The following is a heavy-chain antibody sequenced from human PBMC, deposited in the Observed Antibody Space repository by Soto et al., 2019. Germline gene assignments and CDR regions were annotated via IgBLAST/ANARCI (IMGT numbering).Heavy chain of an antibody. CDR3: ARDRYSGYDSVSGLDY. J-gene: IGHJ4*02. V-gene: IGHV4-30-4*01. CDR2: IYYSGST. Sequence: QVQLQESGPGLVKPSQTLSLTCTVSGGSISSGDYYWSWIRQPPGKGLEWIGYIYYSGSTYYNPSLKSRVTISVDTSKNQFSLKLSSVTAADTAVYYCARDRYSGYDSVSGLDYWGQGTLVTVSS. CDR1: GGSISSGDYY. D-gene: IGHD5-12*01.